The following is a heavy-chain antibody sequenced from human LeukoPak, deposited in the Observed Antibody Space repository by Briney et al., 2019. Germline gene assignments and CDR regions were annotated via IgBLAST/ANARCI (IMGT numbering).Heavy chain of an antibody. J-gene: IGHJ4*02. CDR2: VDGGGGGT. V-gene: IGHV3-23*01. D-gene: IGHD1-26*01. CDR1: GFTLSSYA. CDR3: VKSRRVGANQRGLFDY. Sequence: PGGSLRLSCAASGFTLSSYAMTWVRQAPGRGLEWVSSVDGGGGGTYYADSVKGRFTISRDNSKDTLYLQMNGLRAEDTAVYYCVKSRRVGANQRGLFDYWGQGTLVTVSP.